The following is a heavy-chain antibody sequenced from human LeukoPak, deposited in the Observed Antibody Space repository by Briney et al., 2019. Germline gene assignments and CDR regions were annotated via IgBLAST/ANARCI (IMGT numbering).Heavy chain of an antibody. Sequence: PSETLSLTCTVSGGSISSYYWSWIRQPPGKGLEWIGYIYYSGSTNYNPSLKSRVTISVDTSKNQFSLKLSSVTAADTAVYYCERSLPGVGGALDIWGQGTMVTVSS. CDR2: IYYSGST. CDR1: GGSISSYY. J-gene: IGHJ3*02. D-gene: IGHD3-16*01. V-gene: IGHV4-59*01. CDR3: ERSLPGVGGALDI.